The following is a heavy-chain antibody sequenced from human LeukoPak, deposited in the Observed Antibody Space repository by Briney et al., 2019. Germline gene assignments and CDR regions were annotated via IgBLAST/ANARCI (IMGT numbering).Heavy chain of an antibody. Sequence: SETLSLTCAVYGGSFSGYYWSWIRQPPGKGLEWIGSIYYSGSTYYNPSLKSRVTISVDTSKNQFSLKLSSVTAADTAVYYCATRNYYDSSGYYYVGAFDIWGQGTMVTVSS. CDR1: GGSFSGYY. J-gene: IGHJ3*02. V-gene: IGHV4-34*01. CDR2: IYYSGST. CDR3: ATRNYYDSSGYYYVGAFDI. D-gene: IGHD3-22*01.